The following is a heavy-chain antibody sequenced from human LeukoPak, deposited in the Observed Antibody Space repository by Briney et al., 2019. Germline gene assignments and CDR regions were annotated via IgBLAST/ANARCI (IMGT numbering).Heavy chain of an antibody. CDR1: GGSFSDYY. Sequence: SETLSLTGVVYGGSFSDYYWNWIRQPPGKGLEWIGEINHSGSTNYSPSLKSRVTISVDTSKNQFSLKMSSVTAADTAIYYCARGRGLARLNWFDPWGQGTLVTVSS. V-gene: IGHV4-34*01. D-gene: IGHD3-10*01. J-gene: IGHJ5*02. CDR2: INHSGST. CDR3: ARGRGLARLNWFDP.